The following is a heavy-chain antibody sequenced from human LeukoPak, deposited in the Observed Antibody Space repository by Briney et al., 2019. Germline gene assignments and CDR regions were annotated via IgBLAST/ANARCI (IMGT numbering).Heavy chain of an antibody. CDR1: GFSFSSYV. CDR3: ARGKSPRGYYYGMDV. Sequence: GGSLRLSCAASGFSFSSYVMHWVRQAPGKGLEYVSAISSNGGETYYADSVKGRFTISRDNSKNALYLQMGSLRVEDMAVYYCARGKSPRGYYYGMDVWGQGTTVTVS. V-gene: IGHV3-64*02. J-gene: IGHJ6*02. CDR2: ISSNGGET.